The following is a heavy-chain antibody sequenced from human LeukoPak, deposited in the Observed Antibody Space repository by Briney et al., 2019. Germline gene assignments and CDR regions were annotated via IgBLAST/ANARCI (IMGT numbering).Heavy chain of an antibody. V-gene: IGHV3-7*03. J-gene: IGHJ4*02. CDR2: IKQDGNEK. Sequence: PGGSPRLSCAASGFDFSNYWMYWVRQAPGKGLEWVANIKQDGNEKYYVDSVRGRFTISRDNAKNSLSLQMNSLRAEDTAVYYCASNYGGWGQGTLVTVSS. CDR1: GFDFSNYW. D-gene: IGHD4-11*01. CDR3: ASNYGG.